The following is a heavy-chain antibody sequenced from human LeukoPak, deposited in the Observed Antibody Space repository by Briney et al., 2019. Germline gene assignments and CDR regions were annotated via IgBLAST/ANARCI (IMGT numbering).Heavy chain of an antibody. V-gene: IGHV4-4*07. CDR2: IYTSGST. CDR3: ARDRGAYTSSPRFDP. D-gene: IGHD6-6*01. CDR1: GGSISSYY. Sequence: SETLSLTCTVSGGSISSYYWSWIRQPAGKGLEWIGRIYTSGSTNYNPSLKSRVAMSVDTSKNQFSLKLSSVTAADTAVYYCARDRGAYTSSPRFDPWGQGTLVTVSS. J-gene: IGHJ5*02.